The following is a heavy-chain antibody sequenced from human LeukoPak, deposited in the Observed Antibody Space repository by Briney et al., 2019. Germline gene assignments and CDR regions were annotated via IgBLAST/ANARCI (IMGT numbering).Heavy chain of an antibody. D-gene: IGHD6-19*01. CDR2: INHSGST. Sequence: SETLSLTCAVYGGSFSGYYWSWIRQPPGKGLEWIGEINHSGSTNYNPSLKSRVTISVDTSKNQFSLKLSSVTAADTAVYYCARDSPTVAGTFYWYFDLWGRGTLVTVSS. V-gene: IGHV4-34*01. CDR1: GGSFSGYY. J-gene: IGHJ2*01. CDR3: ARDSPTVAGTFYWYFDL.